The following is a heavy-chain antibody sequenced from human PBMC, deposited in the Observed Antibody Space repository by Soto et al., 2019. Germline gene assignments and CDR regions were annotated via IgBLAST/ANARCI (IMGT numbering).Heavy chain of an antibody. J-gene: IGHJ1*01. CDR3: AREENCSGGICYSEYFHR. Sequence: ASVKVSCKASGYLFTAYSMHWVRLAPGQGLEWMGVVNPSGGSTKYAQNFQGRVTMTRDTSTTTIYMELSSLRSDDTPIYYCAREENCSGGICYSEYFHRWGQGTLVTVSS. CDR1: GYLFTAYS. V-gene: IGHV1-46*01. D-gene: IGHD2-15*01. CDR2: VNPSGGST.